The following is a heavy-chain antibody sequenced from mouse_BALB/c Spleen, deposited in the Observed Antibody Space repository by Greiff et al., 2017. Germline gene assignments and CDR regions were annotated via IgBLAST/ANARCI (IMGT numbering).Heavy chain of an antibody. D-gene: IGHD2-4*01. J-gene: IGHJ3*01. Sequence: DVMLVESGGGLVQPGGSLKLSCAASGFTFSSYGMSWVRQTPDKRLELVATINSNGGSTYYPDSVKGRFTISRDNAKNTLYLQMSSLKSEDTAMYYCASPIYYDYDEGFAYWGQGTLVTVS. V-gene: IGHV5-6-3*01. CDR3: ASPIYYDYDEGFAY. CDR1: GFTFSSYG. CDR2: INSNGGST.